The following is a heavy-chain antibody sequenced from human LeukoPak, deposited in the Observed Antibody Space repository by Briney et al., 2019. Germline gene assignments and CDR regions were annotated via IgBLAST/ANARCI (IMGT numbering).Heavy chain of an antibody. CDR1: GGSISSYY. CDR3: AREGGDPRWLDP. D-gene: IGHD6-25*01. V-gene: IGHV4-4*07. CDR2: INTSGST. J-gene: IGHJ5*02. Sequence: SETLSLTCTVSGGSISSYYWTRIRQSAGKGLEWIGRINTSGSTNYNPSLRSRVTMSVNTSKNQFSLNLTSVTAADTAVYSCAREGGDPRWLDPWGQGTLVTVSS.